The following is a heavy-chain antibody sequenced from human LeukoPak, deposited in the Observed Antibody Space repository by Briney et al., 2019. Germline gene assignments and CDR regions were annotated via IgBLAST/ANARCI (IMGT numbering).Heavy chain of an antibody. CDR3: ARRPRNDILTGTPFDY. D-gene: IGHD3-9*01. J-gene: IGHJ4*02. V-gene: IGHV4-61*01. CDR1: GGSVRSDSYY. Sequence: KPSETLSLTCTVSGGSVRSDSYYWSWIRQPPGKGLEWIGYVYYSGSTNYNPSLKSRVTISVDTSKNQFSLKLRSVTAADTAVYYCARRPRNDILTGTPFDYWGQGILVTVSS. CDR2: VYYSGST.